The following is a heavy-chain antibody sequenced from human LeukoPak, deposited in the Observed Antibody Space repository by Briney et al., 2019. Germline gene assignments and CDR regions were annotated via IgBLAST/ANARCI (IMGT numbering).Heavy chain of an antibody. V-gene: IGHV4-4*02. CDR3: ASTNPTVTTLDV. Sequence: PSETLSLTCAVSGGSISSSNWWSWVRQPPGKGLEWIGYIYYSRSTNYNPSLKSRVTISVDTSKNQFSLKLSSVTAADTAVYYCASTNPTVTTLDVWGQGTTVTVSS. D-gene: IGHD4-17*01. J-gene: IGHJ6*02. CDR1: GGSISSSNW. CDR2: IYYSRST.